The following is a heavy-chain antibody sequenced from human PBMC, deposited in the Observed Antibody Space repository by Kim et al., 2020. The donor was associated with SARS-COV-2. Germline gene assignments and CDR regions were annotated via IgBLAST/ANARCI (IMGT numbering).Heavy chain of an antibody. CDR1: GFTFSNYW. CDR3: ARDRLPTRYGGMDV. CDR2: IKQDGSET. D-gene: IGHD4-17*01. J-gene: IGHJ6*02. Sequence: GGSLRLSCAASGFTFSNYWMSWVRQAPGKGLEWVANIKQDGSETYYVDSVKGRFTISRDNAKNSLFLQMNSLRDEDTAIYYCARDRLPTRYGGMDVWGQGTTVTVSS. V-gene: IGHV3-7*01.